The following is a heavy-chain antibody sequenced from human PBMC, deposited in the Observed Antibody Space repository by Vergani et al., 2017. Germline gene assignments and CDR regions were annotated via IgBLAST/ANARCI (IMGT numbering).Heavy chain of an antibody. CDR1: GFTFSSYA. V-gene: IGHV3-23*04. Sequence: VQLVESGGGVVQPGRSLRLSCAASGFTFSSYAMSWVRQAPGKGLEWVSAISGSGGSTYYADSVKGRFTISRDNSKNTLYLQMNSLRAEDTAVYYCAKDNYGDYEGGYWGQGTLVTVSS. CDR2: ISGSGGST. D-gene: IGHD4-17*01. CDR3: AKDNYGDYEGGY. J-gene: IGHJ4*02.